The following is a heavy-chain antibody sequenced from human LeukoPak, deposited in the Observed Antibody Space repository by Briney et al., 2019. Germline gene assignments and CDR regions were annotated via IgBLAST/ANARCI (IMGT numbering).Heavy chain of an antibody. CDR2: INPDTGVT. V-gene: IGHV1-2*02. CDR3: ARDGALDY. J-gene: IGHJ4*02. CDR1: GYTFTDYY. D-gene: IGHD3-16*01. Sequence: ASVKVSCKASGYTFTDYYMHWVRQAPGQGLEWMGWINPDTGVTNCAQKFQGRVTMTRDTSITTAHMELSRLTSDDSAVYYCARDGALDYWGQGTLVTVSS.